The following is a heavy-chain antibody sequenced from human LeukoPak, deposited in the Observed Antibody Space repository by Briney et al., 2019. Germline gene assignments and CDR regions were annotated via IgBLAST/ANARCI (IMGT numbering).Heavy chain of an antibody. CDR1: GYTFYNYA. V-gene: IGHV3-23*01. Sequence: GSLRLSWAASGYTFYNYALTWVRQAPGKGLEWFSIISQNGAITHYADSVKGRFTISRDNSKNPVFLQMDSLSAEDTDVYFCAKYGSAQSWLLGWYFDFWGPGALVSVSS. J-gene: IGHJ2*01. CDR2: ISQNGAIT. CDR3: AKYGSAQSWLLGWYFDF. D-gene: IGHD3-22*01.